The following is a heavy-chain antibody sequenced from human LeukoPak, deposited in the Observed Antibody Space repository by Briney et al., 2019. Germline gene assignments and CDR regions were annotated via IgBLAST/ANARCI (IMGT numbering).Heavy chain of an antibody. CDR1: GYTFTGYY. D-gene: IGHD3-10*01. Sequence: GASVKVSCKASGYTFTGYYMHWVRQAPGQGLEWMGWMNPNSGNTGYAQKFQGRVTMTRNTSISTAYMELSSLRSEDTAVYYCARGRITMVRGASYYYYYGMDVWGQGTTVTVSS. CDR2: MNPNSGNT. V-gene: IGHV1-8*02. CDR3: ARGRITMVRGASYYYYYGMDV. J-gene: IGHJ6*02.